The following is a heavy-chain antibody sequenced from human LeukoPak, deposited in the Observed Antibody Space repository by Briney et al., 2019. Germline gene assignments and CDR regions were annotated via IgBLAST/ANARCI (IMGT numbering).Heavy chain of an antibody. J-gene: IGHJ4*02. V-gene: IGHV1-3*01. CDR2: INVGNGNT. Sequence: ASVKVSCKTSGYTFTNYAMHWVRQAPGQRLEWMGWINVGNGNTKYSQKFQGRVTITRDTSASTAYMELSGLRSEDTAVYYCARDFGYASSLFDYWGQGTLVTVSS. CDR3: ARDFGYASSLFDY. D-gene: IGHD2-2*01. CDR1: GYTFTNYA.